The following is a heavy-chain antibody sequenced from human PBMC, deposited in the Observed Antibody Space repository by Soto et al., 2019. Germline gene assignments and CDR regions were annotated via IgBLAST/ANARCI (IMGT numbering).Heavy chain of an antibody. D-gene: IGHD1-20*01. CDR2: INWKSDI. CDR1: GFTFDDNA. CDR3: ANIPWYNIGP. V-gene: IGHV3-9*01. J-gene: IGHJ5*02. Sequence: PGGSLRLSCAVSGFTFDDNAMHWVRQAPEKGLEWVSGINWKSDIGYADSVKGRFTISRDNAENTVYLQMNSLRAEDTAVYYCANIPWYNIGPWGQGTLVTVSS.